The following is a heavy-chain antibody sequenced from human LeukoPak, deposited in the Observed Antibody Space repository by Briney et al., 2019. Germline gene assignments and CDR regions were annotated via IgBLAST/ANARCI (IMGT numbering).Heavy chain of an antibody. D-gene: IGHD3-10*01. CDR3: ASGFGSYYDSGY. Sequence: PSETLSLTCTVSGGSIRSSSYYWGWIRQPPGKGLEWIGSIYYSGRTYYNPSLKSRVSISVDTSENQFSLRLTSVTAADTAVYYCASGFGSYYDSGYWGQGRLVTVSS. CDR1: GGSIRSSSYY. V-gene: IGHV4-39*01. J-gene: IGHJ4*02. CDR2: IYYSGRT.